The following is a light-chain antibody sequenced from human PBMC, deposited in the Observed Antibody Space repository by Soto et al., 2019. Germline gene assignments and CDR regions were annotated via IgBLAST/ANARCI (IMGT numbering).Light chain of an antibody. J-gene: IGKJ5*01. V-gene: IGKV3-11*01. CDR2: DAS. CDR3: QQRSNWPPEIT. CDR1: QSVSID. Sequence: EIVMTQSPDTLSVSPGGRAALSFRASQSVSIDLAWYQQTPGQAPRLLIYDASNRATGVPARFSGSGSGTDFTLTVSSLEPEDFALYYCQQRSNWPPEITFGQGTRLEIK.